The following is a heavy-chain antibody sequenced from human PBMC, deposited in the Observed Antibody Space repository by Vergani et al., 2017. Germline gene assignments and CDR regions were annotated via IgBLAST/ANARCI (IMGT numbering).Heavy chain of an antibody. D-gene: IGHD6-13*01. J-gene: IGHJ4*02. Sequence: QVQLVESGGGVVQPGRSLRLSCAALGFTFSSYGMHWVRQAPGKGLEWVAVIWYDGSNKYYAESVTGRFTISRANSKNTLYLQRNSLRAEDTAVYYCARGKLRGSWYGKYYFDYWGQGTLVTVSS. CDR2: IWYDGSNK. CDR3: ARGKLRGSWYGKYYFDY. V-gene: IGHV3-33*01. CDR1: GFTFSSYG.